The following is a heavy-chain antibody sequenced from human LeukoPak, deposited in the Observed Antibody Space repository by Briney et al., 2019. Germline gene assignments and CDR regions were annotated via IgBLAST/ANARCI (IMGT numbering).Heavy chain of an antibody. V-gene: IGHV4-39*07. CDR3: ARRPRGSYFWFDP. Sequence: SETLSLTCTVSGGSISSSSYYWSWIRQPPGKGLEWIGEINHSGSTNYNPSLKSRVTISVDTSKNQFSLKLSSVTAADTAVYYCARRPRGSYFWFDPWGQGTLVTVSS. CDR2: INHSGST. CDR1: GGSISSSSYY. D-gene: IGHD1-26*01. J-gene: IGHJ5*02.